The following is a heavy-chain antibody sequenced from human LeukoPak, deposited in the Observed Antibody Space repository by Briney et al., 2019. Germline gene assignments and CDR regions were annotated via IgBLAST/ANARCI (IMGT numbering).Heavy chain of an antibody. CDR1: GFTFREYS. CDR3: AKGGYTTSFES. D-gene: IGHD5-18*01. Sequence: GGSLRLSCAASGFTFREYSMSSVRQAPGKGLEWVSNIRANGGDTYYIDSVKGRFTISRDNSKNTVYLEMNSLRARDTAVYYCAKGGYTTSFESWGQGTLVTVTS. J-gene: IGHJ5*01. CDR2: IRANGGDT. V-gene: IGHV3-23*01.